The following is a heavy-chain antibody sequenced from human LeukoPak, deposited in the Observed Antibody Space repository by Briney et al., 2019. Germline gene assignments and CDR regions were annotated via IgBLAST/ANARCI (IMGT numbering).Heavy chain of an antibody. CDR2: INPNSGGT. V-gene: IGHV1-2*02. CDR3: ASGREYSGSGSHDDAFDV. D-gene: IGHD3-10*01. CDR1: GYTFTGYH. Sequence: ASVKVSCKASGYTFTGYHMHWVRQAPGHGGEWMGWINPNSGGTNYAQKFQGRVTMTRDTSISTAYMELSRLGSDDTAVYYCASGREYSGSGSHDDAFDVWGQGTMVTVSS. J-gene: IGHJ3*01.